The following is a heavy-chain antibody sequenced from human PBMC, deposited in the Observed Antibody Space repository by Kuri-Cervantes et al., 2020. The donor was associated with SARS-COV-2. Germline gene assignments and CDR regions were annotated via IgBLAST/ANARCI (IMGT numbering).Heavy chain of an antibody. CDR2: IYYSGST. J-gene: IGHJ5*02. CDR3: ARAGYSSTRGWFDP. D-gene: IGHD6-13*01. Sequence: SETLSLTCTVSGASINNNVYYWVWIRQPPGKGLEWIGSIYYSGSTYYNPSLKSRVTISVDTSKNQFSLKLSSVTAADTAVYYCARAGYSSTRGWFDPWGQGTLVTVSS. V-gene: IGHV4-39*07. CDR1: GASINNNVYY.